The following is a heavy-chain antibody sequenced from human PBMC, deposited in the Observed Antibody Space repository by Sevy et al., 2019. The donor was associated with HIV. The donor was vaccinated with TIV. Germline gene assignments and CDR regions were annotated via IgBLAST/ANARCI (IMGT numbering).Heavy chain of an antibody. CDR1: GFTFRNFW. J-gene: IGHJ6*02. D-gene: IGHD3-10*01. V-gene: IGHV3-7*01. Sequence: GGSLRLSCAVSGFTFRNFWMSWVRQAPGKGLEWVAKIRQYGSEKYYVDSVRGRFTISRDNAKNSLFLQRNSLRADDTAIYYRAKAYFGSGTSYGMDLWGRGTKVTVSS. CDR2: IRQYGSEK. CDR3: AKAYFGSGTSYGMDL.